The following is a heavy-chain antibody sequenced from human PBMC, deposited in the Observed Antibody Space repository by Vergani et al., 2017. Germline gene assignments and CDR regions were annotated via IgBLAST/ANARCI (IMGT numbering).Heavy chain of an antibody. CDR1: GFTFSSYS. D-gene: IGHD1-1*01. CDR2: ISSSSSYI. V-gene: IGHV3-21*01. CDR3: AKEFCGTGNCYGWNHLEV. Sequence: EVQLVESGGGLVKRGGSLRLSCAASGFTFSSYSMNWVRQAPGKGLEWVSSISSSSSYIHYSDSLKGRFTISRDNAKSSLYLQMNSLRAEDTGVYYCAKEFCGTGNCYGWNHLEVWGEGTSVTVSS. J-gene: IGHJ6*04.